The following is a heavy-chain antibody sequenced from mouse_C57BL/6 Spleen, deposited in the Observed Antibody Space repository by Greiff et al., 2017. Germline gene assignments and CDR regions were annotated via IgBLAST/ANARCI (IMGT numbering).Heavy chain of an antibody. D-gene: IGHD2-1*01. V-gene: IGHV3-6*01. CDR1: GYSITSCYY. J-gene: IGHJ1*03. CDR2: ISYDGSN. Sequence: EVKLMESGPGLVKPSQSLSLTCSVTGYSITSCYYWNWIRQFPGNKLEWMGYISYDGSNNYNPSLKNRISITRDTSKNQFFLKLNSVTTEDTATYYCATNYPYWYFDVWGTGTTVTVSS. CDR3: ATNYPYWYFDV.